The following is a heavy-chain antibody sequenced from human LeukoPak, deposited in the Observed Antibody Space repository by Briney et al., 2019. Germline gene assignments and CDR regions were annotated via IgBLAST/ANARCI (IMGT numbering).Heavy chain of an antibody. J-gene: IGHJ4*02. CDR2: ISSSSSYI. CDR1: GFTFSSYE. V-gene: IGHV3-21*01. Sequence: GGSLRLSCAASGFTFSSYEMNWVRQAPRKGLEWVSSISSSSSYIYYADSVKGRFTISRDNAKNSLYLQMNSLRAEDTAVYYCARESPDVSPYYWGQGTLVTVSS. D-gene: IGHD3-16*01. CDR3: ARESPDVSPYY.